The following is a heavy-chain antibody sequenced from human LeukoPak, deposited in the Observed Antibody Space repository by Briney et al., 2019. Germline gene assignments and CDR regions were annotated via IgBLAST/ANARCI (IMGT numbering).Heavy chain of an antibody. Sequence: ASVKVSCKASGYTFTDYYMHWVRQAPGQGFEWMGWINPNDGDTNYAQKFQGRVTMTRDTSISTAHMEVSRLRSDDTAVYYCARADFLYCSSTTCLFDYWGQGTLVTVSS. D-gene: IGHD2-2*01. CDR1: GYTFTDYY. CDR3: ARADFLYCSSTTCLFDY. V-gene: IGHV1-2*02. J-gene: IGHJ4*02. CDR2: INPNDGDT.